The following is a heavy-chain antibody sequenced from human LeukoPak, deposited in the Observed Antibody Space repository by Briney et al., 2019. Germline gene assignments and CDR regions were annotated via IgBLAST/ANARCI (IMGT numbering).Heavy chain of an antibody. D-gene: IGHD3-10*01. CDR1: GFTFNNYA. CDR2: ISGSGGNT. CDR3: AKGYYGSGKDYYYMDV. V-gene: IGHV3-23*01. Sequence: GGSLRLSCAASGFTFNNYAMSWVRQASGKGLEWVSAISGSGGNTYYADSVKGRFTISRDNSKNTLYLQMNSLRAEDTALYYCAKGYYGSGKDYYYMDVWGKGTTVTVSS. J-gene: IGHJ6*03.